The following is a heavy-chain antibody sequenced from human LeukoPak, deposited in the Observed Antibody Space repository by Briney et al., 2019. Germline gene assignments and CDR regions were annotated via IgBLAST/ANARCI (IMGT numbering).Heavy chain of an antibody. J-gene: IGHJ4*02. CDR3: ARGYTSGGVDH. Sequence: GGSLRLSCAASGFSFEDFGMSWVRKAPGQGLEWVSGINWSGETTSYAASVEGRFTISRDNAKKALYLQMNSLRAEDTALYYCARGYTSGGVDHWGQGTLVTVSS. D-gene: IGHD6-25*01. CDR2: INWSGETT. CDR1: GFSFEDFG. V-gene: IGHV3-20*04.